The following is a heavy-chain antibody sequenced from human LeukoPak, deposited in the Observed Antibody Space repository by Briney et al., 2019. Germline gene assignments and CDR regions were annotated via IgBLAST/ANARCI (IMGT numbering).Heavy chain of an antibody. CDR1: GFTLDDYA. CDR2: ISWNSDRI. V-gene: IGHV3-9*01. D-gene: IGHD2-15*01. CDR3: CKGGGMMAGGGTWHWFDP. J-gene: IGHJ5*02. Sequence: GRSLRLSCAAYGFTLDDYAMYWVRQAPGKGLEWVSSISWNSDRIDYADSVKGRFTISRDNAKNSLYLQMNSLRAEDAAVYYWCKGGGMMAGGGTWHWFDPWGQGTLVTVSS.